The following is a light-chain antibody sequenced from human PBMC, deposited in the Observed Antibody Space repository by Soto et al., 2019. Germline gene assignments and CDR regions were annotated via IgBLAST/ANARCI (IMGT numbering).Light chain of an antibody. CDR3: QQYGSSPWT. J-gene: IGKJ1*01. Sequence: EIVLTQSPGTLSLSPGERATLSCRASQSVSSSYLAWCQQKPGQAPRLLIYGASSRATGIPDRFSGSGSGTDFTLTISRLEPEDFAVYYCQQYGSSPWTFAQGTKVEIK. CDR2: GAS. V-gene: IGKV3-20*01. CDR1: QSVSSSY.